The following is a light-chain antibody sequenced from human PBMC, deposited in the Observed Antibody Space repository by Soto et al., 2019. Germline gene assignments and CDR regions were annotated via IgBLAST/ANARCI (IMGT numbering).Light chain of an antibody. CDR1: SGSIASNY. J-gene: IGLJ2*01. Sequence: NFMLTQPHSVSESPGKTVTISCTRSSGSIASNYVQWYQQRPGSAPTTVIYEDNQRPSGVPDRFSGSIDSSSNSASLTISGLKTEGEADYYCQSYDSSNPVVFGGGTQLTVL. CDR3: QSYDSSNPVV. V-gene: IGLV6-57*04. CDR2: EDN.